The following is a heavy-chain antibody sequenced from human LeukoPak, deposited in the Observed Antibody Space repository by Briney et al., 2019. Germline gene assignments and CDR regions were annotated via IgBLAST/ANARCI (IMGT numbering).Heavy chain of an antibody. CDR3: ATAQRCSGGTCYAWTDAFHV. J-gene: IGHJ3*01. Sequence: GVSVKVSCTASGHIFTVDSIHWVRQAPGQGLEWLGWVHLNGGGTYRAQKFEGRVTMTKGSSISTASMELSGLTSDDTAVYYCATAQRCSGGTCYAWTDAFHVWGQGTMVIVSS. CDR1: GHIFTVDS. CDR2: VHLNGGGT. D-gene: IGHD2-15*01. V-gene: IGHV1-2*02.